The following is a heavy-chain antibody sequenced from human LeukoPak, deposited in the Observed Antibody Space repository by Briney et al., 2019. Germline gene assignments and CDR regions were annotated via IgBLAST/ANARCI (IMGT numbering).Heavy chain of an antibody. CDR1: GYTFTSYD. CDR3: ARGLGYCSSTSCSPRFDP. V-gene: IGHV1-8*01. J-gene: IGHJ5*02. CDR2: MNPNSGNT. Sequence: ASVKVSCKASGYTFTSYDINWVRQATGQGLEWMGWMNPNSGNTGYAQKFQGRVTMTRNTSISTAYMELSSLRSEDTAVYYCARGLGYCSSTSCSPRFDPWGQGTLVTVSS. D-gene: IGHD2-2*01.